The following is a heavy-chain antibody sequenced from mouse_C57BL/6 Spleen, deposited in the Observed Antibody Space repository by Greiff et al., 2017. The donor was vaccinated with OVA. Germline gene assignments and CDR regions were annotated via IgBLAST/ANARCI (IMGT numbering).Heavy chain of an antibody. V-gene: IGHV10-1*01. CDR2: IRSKSNNYAT. Sequence: EVKLVESGGGLVQPKGSLKLSCAASGFSFNTYAMNWVRQAPGKGLEWVARIRSKSNNYATYYADSVKDRFTISRDDSESMLYLQMNNLKTEDTAMYYCVRRDPFDWYFDVWGTGTTVTVSS. CDR1: GFSFNTYA. J-gene: IGHJ1*03. CDR3: VRRDPFDWYFDV. D-gene: IGHD3-3*01.